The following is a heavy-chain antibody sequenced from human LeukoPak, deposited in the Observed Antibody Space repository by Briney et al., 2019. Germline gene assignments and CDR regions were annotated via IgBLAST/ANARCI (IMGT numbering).Heavy chain of an antibody. Sequence: GGSLRLSCAASGFTFSNYGMNWVRQAPGKGLEWVAVISYDGSKKYYADSVMGRFTISRDNSKNTLYLQMNSLRVEDTAVYYCAKSWNYYDSSGDDALDIWGQGTMVTVSS. CDR2: ISYDGSKK. J-gene: IGHJ3*02. CDR1: GFTFSNYG. D-gene: IGHD3-22*01. V-gene: IGHV3-30*18. CDR3: AKSWNYYDSSGDDALDI.